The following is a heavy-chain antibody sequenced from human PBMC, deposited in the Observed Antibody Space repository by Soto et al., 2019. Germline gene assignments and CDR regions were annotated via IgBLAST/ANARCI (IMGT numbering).Heavy chain of an antibody. V-gene: IGHV4-59*01. CDR3: ARSYGSGSYYDYYYGMDV. J-gene: IGHJ6*02. Sequence: SETLSLTCTVSGGSISRYFWSWIRQSPGKRLEWSGYIYYSGSSNYNPSLQSRVTISVDTSNNQFSLKLSSVTAADTAVYYCARSYGSGSYYDYYYGMDVWGQGTTVTVSS. CDR1: GGSISRYF. D-gene: IGHD3-10*01. CDR2: IYYSGSS.